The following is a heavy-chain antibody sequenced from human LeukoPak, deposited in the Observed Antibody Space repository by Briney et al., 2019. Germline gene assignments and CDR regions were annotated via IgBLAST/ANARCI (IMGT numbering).Heavy chain of an antibody. CDR3: ARDRQQLRLDV. V-gene: IGHV4-31*03. J-gene: IGHJ6*02. Sequence: SETLSLTCTVSGGSISSGGYYWSWIRQHPGKGLEWNAYIYYSGSTYYNPSLKSRVTISVDTSKNQFSLKLSSVTAAGTAVYYCARDRQQLRLDVWGQGTTVTVSS. CDR2: IYYSGST. D-gene: IGHD1-1*01. CDR1: GGSISSGGYY.